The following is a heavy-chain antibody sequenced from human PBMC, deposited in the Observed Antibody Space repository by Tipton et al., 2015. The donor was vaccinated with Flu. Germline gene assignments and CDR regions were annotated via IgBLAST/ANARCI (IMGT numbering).Heavy chain of an antibody. CDR1: GYTFTSYY. V-gene: IGHV1-46*01. CDR3: ARGEKISLSWFGDFDY. D-gene: IGHD3-10*01. Sequence: QVQLVQSGAEVKKPGASVKLSCKASGYTFTSYYLHWVRQAPGQGLGWMGIIRPIGATTNYAQKFRDRLTMTRDTSTSTVYMELSSLKSEDTAVYYCARGEKISLSWFGDFDYWGQGTLVTVSS. J-gene: IGHJ4*02. CDR2: IRPIGATT.